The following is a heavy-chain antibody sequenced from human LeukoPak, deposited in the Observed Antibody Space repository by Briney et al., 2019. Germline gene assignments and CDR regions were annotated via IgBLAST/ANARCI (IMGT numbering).Heavy chain of an antibody. Sequence: GGSLRLSCAASGFTFSSYSMNWVRQAPGKGLEWVSSISSSSSYIYYADSVKGRFTISRENAKNSLYLQMNRLRAEDTAVYYCARFYYDSSGYYGDAFDIWGQGTMVTVSS. CDR2: ISSSSSYI. J-gene: IGHJ3*02. D-gene: IGHD3-22*01. V-gene: IGHV3-21*01. CDR1: GFTFSSYS. CDR3: ARFYYDSSGYYGDAFDI.